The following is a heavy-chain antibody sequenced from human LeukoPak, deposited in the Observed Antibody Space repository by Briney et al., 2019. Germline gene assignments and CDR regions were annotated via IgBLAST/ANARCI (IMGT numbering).Heavy chain of an antibody. J-gene: IGHJ4*02. CDR3: AKSGGSGDSSGYYYPYYFDY. CDR2: ISGSGGST. CDR1: GFTFSSYA. D-gene: IGHD3-22*01. Sequence: PGGSLRLSCAASGFTFSSYAMSWVRQAPGKGLEWVSAISGSGGSTYYADSVKGRFTISRDNSKNTLYLQMNSLRAEDTAVYYCAKSGGSGDSSGYYYPYYFDYWGQGTLVTVSS. V-gene: IGHV3-23*01.